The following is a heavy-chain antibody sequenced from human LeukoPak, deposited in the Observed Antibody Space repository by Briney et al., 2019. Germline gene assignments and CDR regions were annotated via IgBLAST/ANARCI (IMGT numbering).Heavy chain of an antibody. Sequence: GGSLRLSCAASGFTFSSYSMNWVRQAPGKGLEWVSYISSSSSTIYYADSVKGRFTISRDNAKNSLYLQMNSLRAEDTAVYYCARRTRLDFWSGYYNDYWGQGTLVTVSS. J-gene: IGHJ4*02. V-gene: IGHV3-48*01. CDR2: ISSSSSTI. CDR3: ARRTRLDFWSGYYNDY. CDR1: GFTFSSYS. D-gene: IGHD3-3*01.